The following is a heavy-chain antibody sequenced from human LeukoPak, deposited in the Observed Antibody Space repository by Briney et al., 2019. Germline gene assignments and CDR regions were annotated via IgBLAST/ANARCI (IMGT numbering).Heavy chain of an antibody. Sequence: SETLSLTCAVYGGSFSGYYWSWIRQPPGKGLEWIGEINHSGSTNYNPSLKSRVTISVDTSKNQFSLKMSSVTAADTAVYYCARRGIVVARNYYYYMDVWGKGTTVTVSS. CDR1: GGSFSGYY. CDR3: ARRGIVVARNYYYYMDV. CDR2: INHSGST. D-gene: IGHD3-22*01. V-gene: IGHV4-34*01. J-gene: IGHJ6*03.